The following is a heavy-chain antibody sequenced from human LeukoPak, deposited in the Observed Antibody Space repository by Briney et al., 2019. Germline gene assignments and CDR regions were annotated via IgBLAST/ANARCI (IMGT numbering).Heavy chain of an antibody. CDR1: GGSISSSSYY. V-gene: IGHV4-39*07. CDR2: IYYSGST. D-gene: IGHD3-22*01. CDR3: ARGKVDYSDSSGPQPVDY. Sequence: SETLSLTCTVSGGSISSSSYYWGWIRQPPGKGLEWIGSIYYSGSTYYNPSLKSRVTISVDTSKNQFSLKLSSVTAADTAVYYCARGKVDYSDSSGPQPVDYWGQGTLVTVSS. J-gene: IGHJ4*02.